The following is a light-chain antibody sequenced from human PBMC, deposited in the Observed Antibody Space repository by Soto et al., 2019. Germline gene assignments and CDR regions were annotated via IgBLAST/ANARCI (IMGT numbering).Light chain of an antibody. CDR1: QSIGTY. CDR3: QQYYIYPPT. CDR2: AAS. J-gene: IGKJ4*01. Sequence: AIRMTQSPSSFSASTGDRVTITCRASQSIGTYLAWYQQIPGRAPKLLIFAASTLQRGVPSRFSGSGSGTDFSFIFSCLQSEDFATYFCQQYYIYPPTFGGGTKVEIK. V-gene: IGKV1-8*01.